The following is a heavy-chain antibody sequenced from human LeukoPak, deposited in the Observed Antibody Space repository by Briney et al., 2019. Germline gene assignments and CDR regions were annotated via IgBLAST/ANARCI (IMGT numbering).Heavy chain of an antibody. CDR2: IYYSGST. Sequence: SETLSLTCTVSGGSISSYYWSWIRQPPGKGLEWIGYIYYSGSTNYNPSLKSRVTISVDTSKNQFSLKLSSVTAADTAVYYCARDRQDTAMSKGFDYWGQGTLVTVSS. CDR1: GGSISSYY. V-gene: IGHV4-59*01. CDR3: ARDRQDTAMSKGFDY. D-gene: IGHD5-18*01. J-gene: IGHJ4*02.